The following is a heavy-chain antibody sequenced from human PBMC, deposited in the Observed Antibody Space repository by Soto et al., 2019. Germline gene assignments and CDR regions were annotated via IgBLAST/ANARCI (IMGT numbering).Heavy chain of an antibody. Sequence: GGPLRLSGPASVFTVCYYWMTWVHRAPGKGLEWVANIKQDGSEKYYVDSVKGRFTISRDNAKNSLYLQMHSLRAEDTAVYYCARESYYCSGGTCAVDHWAQGTLVIVSS. V-gene: IGHV3-7*01. J-gene: IGHJ4*02. D-gene: IGHD2-15*01. CDR1: VFTVCYYW. CDR2: IKQDGSEK. CDR3: ARESYYCSGGTCAVDH.